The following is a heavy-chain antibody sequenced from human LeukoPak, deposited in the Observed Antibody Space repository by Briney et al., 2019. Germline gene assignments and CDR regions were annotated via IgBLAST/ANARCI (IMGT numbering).Heavy chain of an antibody. CDR1: GYRFITYW. Sequence: GESLKTSCKGSGYRFITYWIGWVRQMPGKGLEWMGIIYPGDSDTRYSPSFQGQVTISADKSISTAYLQWSSLQASDTAMYYCARSHDSSLIAFDIWGQGTMVTVSP. CDR3: ARSHDSSLIAFDI. D-gene: IGHD3-22*01. J-gene: IGHJ3*02. CDR2: IYPGDSDT. V-gene: IGHV5-51*01.